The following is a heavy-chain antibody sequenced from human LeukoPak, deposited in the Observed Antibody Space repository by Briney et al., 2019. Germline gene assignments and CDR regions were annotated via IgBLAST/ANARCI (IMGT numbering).Heavy chain of an antibody. V-gene: IGHV3-23*01. CDR1: GFTFSSYA. D-gene: IGHD2-2*01. J-gene: IGHJ4*02. CDR2: ISGSGGST. Sequence: GGSLRLSCAASGFTFSSYALSWVRQAPGKGLEWVSAISGSGGSTYYADSVKGRFTISRDNSKNSLYLQMNSLRAEDTAVYYCASALGYCSSTSCSDYWGQGTLVTVSS. CDR3: ASALGYCSSTSCSDY.